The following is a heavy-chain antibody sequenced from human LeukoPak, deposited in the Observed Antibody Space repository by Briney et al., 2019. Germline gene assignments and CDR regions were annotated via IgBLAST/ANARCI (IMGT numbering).Heavy chain of an antibody. CDR3: AREFKSLVEY. CDR1: GGSISSHY. CDR2: IYYSGST. D-gene: IGHD6-6*01. J-gene: IGHJ4*02. V-gene: IGHV4-59*11. Sequence: SETLSLTCTVSGGSISSHYWSWIRQPPGKGLEWIGYIYYSGSTNYNPSLKSRVTISVDTSKNQFSLKLSSVTAAGTAVYYCAREFKSLVEYWGQGTLVTVSS.